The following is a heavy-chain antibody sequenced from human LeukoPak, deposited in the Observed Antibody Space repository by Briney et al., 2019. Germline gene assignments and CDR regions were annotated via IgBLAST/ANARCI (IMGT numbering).Heavy chain of an antibody. J-gene: IGHJ3*02. CDR1: GFTFSSYA. Sequence: GGSLRLSCAASGFTFSSYAMSWVRQAPGKGLEWVSAISGSGGSTYYADSVKGRFTISRDNSKNTLYLQMNSLRAEDTALYYCAKGVRITMVRGAFDIWGQGTMVTVSS. CDR2: ISGSGGST. V-gene: IGHV3-23*01. D-gene: IGHD3-10*01. CDR3: AKGVRITMVRGAFDI.